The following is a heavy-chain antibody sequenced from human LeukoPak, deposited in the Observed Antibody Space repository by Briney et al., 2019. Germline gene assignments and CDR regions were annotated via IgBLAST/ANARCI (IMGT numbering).Heavy chain of an antibody. CDR2: IYHSGST. V-gene: IGHV4-38-2*02. CDR1: GYSISSGYY. CDR3: ARDAQYTIFGVVTY. Sequence: SETLSLTCAVSGYSISSGYYWGWLRQPPGKGLEWIGSIYHSGSTYYTPSLESRVTISVDTSKNKLSLKLSSVTAADTAVYYCARDAQYTIFGVVTYWGQGTLVTVSS. D-gene: IGHD3-3*01. J-gene: IGHJ4*02.